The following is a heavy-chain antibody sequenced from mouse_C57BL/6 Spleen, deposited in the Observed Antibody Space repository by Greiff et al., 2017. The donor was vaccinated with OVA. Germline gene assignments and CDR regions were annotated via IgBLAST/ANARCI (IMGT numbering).Heavy chain of an antibody. CDR3: ARWGGNYPKENYFDY. D-gene: IGHD2-1*01. CDR2: IYPRSGNT. CDR1: GYTFTSYG. J-gene: IGHJ2*01. V-gene: IGHV1-81*01. Sequence: VQLQESGAELARPGASVKLSCKASGYTFTSYGISWVKQRTGQGLEWIGEIYPRSGNTYYNEKFKGKATLTADKSSSTAYMELRSLTSEDSAVYFCARWGGNYPKENYFDYWGQGTTLTVSS.